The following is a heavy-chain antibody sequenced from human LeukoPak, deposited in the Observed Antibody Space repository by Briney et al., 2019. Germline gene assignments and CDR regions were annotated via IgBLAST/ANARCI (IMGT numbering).Heavy chain of an antibody. CDR2: IIPIFGTA. V-gene: IGHV1-69*13. D-gene: IGHD2-15*01. CDR3: ARSQGYCSGGSCYEPDY. J-gene: IGHJ4*02. CDR1: GGTFSSYA. Sequence: SVKVSCKASGGTFSSYAISWVRQAPGQGLEWMGGIIPIFGTANYAQKVQGRVTITADESTSTAYLHLSSLRSEDTAVYYCARSQGYCSGGSCYEPDYWGQGTLVTVSS.